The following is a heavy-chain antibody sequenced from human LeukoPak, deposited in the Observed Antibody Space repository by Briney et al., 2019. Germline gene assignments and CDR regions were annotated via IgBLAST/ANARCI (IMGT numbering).Heavy chain of an antibody. D-gene: IGHD1-14*01. CDR2: IYYSGSA. Sequence: SETLSLTCTVSGGSISSYYWSWIRQPPGKGLEWIGYIYYSGSANYNPSLKSRVTISIHTSKNQFSLKLSSVTAADTAVYYCARSRSDLMSYYYYGLDVWGQGTTVTVSS. J-gene: IGHJ6*02. CDR1: GGSISSYY. V-gene: IGHV4-59*12. CDR3: ARSRSDLMSYYYYGLDV.